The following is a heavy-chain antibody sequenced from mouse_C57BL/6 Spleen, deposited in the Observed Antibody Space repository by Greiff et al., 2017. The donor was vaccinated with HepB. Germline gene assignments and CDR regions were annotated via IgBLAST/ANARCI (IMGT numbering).Heavy chain of an antibody. Sequence: VQLKQSVAELVRPGASVKLSCAASGFNIKNTYMHWVKQRPEQGLEWIGRIDPANGNTKYAPKFQGKATITADTSSNTAYLQLSSLTSEDTAIYYCARKIYYDYEDAMDYWGQGTSVTVSS. CDR1: GFNIKNTY. V-gene: IGHV14-3*01. D-gene: IGHD2-4*01. J-gene: IGHJ4*01. CDR3: ARKIYYDYEDAMDY. CDR2: IDPANGNT.